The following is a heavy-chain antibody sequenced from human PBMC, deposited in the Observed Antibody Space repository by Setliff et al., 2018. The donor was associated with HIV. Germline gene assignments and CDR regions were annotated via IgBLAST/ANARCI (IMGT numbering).Heavy chain of an antibody. CDR2: IYPDESDS. V-gene: IGHV5-51*01. CDR3: ARVDMGYYYDRSGYSHFDH. D-gene: IGHD3-22*01. J-gene: IGHJ4*02. Sequence: PGESLKISCKGSGYSFPTYWIAWVRQMPGKGLEWMGVIYPDESDSRYSPSFRGQVTSSADKSINTAYLQWSSLKASDTAMYYCARVDMGYYYDRSGYSHFDHWGQGTLVTVSS. CDR1: GYSFPTYW.